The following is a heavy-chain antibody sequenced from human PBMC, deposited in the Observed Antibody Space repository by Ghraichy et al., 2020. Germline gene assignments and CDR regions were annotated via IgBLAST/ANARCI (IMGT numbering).Heavy chain of an antibody. CDR1: GGSISSYY. Sequence: SETLSLTCTVSGGSISSYYWSWIRQPPGKGLEWIGYIYYSGSTNYNPSLKSRVTISVDTSKNQFSLKLSSVTAADTAVYYCARDLGYCSSTSCYLRFDPWGQGTLVTVSS. V-gene: IGHV4-59*01. CDR2: IYYSGST. J-gene: IGHJ5*02. CDR3: ARDLGYCSSTSCYLRFDP. D-gene: IGHD2-2*01.